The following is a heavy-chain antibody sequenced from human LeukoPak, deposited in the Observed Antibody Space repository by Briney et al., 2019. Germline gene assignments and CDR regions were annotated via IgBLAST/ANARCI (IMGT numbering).Heavy chain of an antibody. V-gene: IGHV3-23*01. CDR1: GFTFSSYA. CDR3: AKVGTGTTSAWFDP. CDR2: ISGSGGST. D-gene: IGHD1-1*01. Sequence: GGSLRLSCAASGFTFSSYAMSWVRQAPGKGLEWVSTISGSGGSTYYADSVKDRFTISRDNSKNTLYLQMNSLRAEDTAIYYCAKVGTGTTSAWFDPWGQGTQVTVSS. J-gene: IGHJ5*02.